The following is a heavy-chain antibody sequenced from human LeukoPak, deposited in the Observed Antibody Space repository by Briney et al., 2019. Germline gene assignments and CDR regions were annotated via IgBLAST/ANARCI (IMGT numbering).Heavy chain of an antibody. J-gene: IGHJ6*02. V-gene: IGHV1-8*01. CDR3: ARGEARRFLEWLQRYYYGMDV. Sequence: GASVKVSCKASGYTFTSYDINWVRQATGRGLEWMGWMNPNSGNTGYAQKFQGRVTMTRNTSISTAYMELSSLRSEDTAVYYCARGEARRFLEWLQRYYYGMDVWGQGTTVTVSS. CDR2: MNPNSGNT. D-gene: IGHD3-3*01. CDR1: GYTFTSYD.